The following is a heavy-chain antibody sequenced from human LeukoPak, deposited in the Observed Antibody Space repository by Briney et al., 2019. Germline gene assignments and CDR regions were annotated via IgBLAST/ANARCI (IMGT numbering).Heavy chain of an antibody. CDR2: IYSGGST. CDR1: GFTVSSNY. CDR3: ASSLAAGGAGALDI. D-gene: IGHD6-19*01. Sequence: GGSLRLSCAASGFTVSSNYMSWVRQAPGKGLEWVSVIYSGGSTYYADSVKGRFTISRDNSKNSLYLQMNSLRAEDTAMYYCASSLAAGGAGALDIWGQGRMVIVSS. V-gene: IGHV3-53*01. J-gene: IGHJ3*02.